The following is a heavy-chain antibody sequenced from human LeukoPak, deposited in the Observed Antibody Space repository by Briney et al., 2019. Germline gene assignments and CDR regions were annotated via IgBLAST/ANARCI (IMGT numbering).Heavy chain of an antibody. V-gene: IGHV4-34*01. Sequence: PSETLSLTCAVYGGSFSGYYWSWIRQPPGKGLEWIGEINHSGSTNYNPSLKSRVTISVDTSKNQFSLKLSSVTAADTAVYYCARGFNYGSGSYYTPEGYWGQGTLVTVSS. D-gene: IGHD3-10*01. CDR3: ARGFNYGSGSYYTPEGY. CDR1: GGSFSGYY. CDR2: INHSGST. J-gene: IGHJ4*02.